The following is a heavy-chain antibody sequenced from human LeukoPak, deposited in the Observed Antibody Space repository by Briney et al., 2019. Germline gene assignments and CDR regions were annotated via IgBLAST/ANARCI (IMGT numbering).Heavy chain of an antibody. V-gene: IGHV3-30-3*01. CDR2: ISYDGSNK. D-gene: IGHD3-10*01. J-gene: IGHJ4*02. CDR1: GFTFSSYA. Sequence: GGSLRLSCAASGFTFSSYAMHWVRQAPGKGLEWVAVISYDGSNKYYADSVKGRFTISRDNSKNTLYLQMNSLRAEDTAVYYCARDRFEVVSGSYYKGVFDYWGQGTLVTVSS. CDR3: ARDRFEVVSGSYYKGVFDY.